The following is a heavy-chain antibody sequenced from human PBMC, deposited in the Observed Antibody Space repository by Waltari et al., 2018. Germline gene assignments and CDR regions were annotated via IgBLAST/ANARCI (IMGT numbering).Heavy chain of an antibody. CDR3: ARVVARD. Sequence: VQLVVSGGGLVQPGGSLRLSCAASGFGLRSYSMNWVRQAPGRGLEWVSYISSSGSTIYYADSVKGRFTISRDSAKNSLYLQMNSLRDEDTAVYYCARVVARDWGQGTLVTVSS. V-gene: IGHV3-48*02. CDR2: ISSSGSTI. J-gene: IGHJ4*02. CDR1: GFGLRSYS.